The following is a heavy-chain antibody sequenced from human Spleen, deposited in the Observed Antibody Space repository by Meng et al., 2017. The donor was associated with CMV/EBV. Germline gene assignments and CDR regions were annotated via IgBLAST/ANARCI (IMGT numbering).Heavy chain of an antibody. CDR1: GFTFSSYA. CDR3: VTDQDRLGGI. D-gene: IGHD5-12*01. J-gene: IGHJ3*02. CDR2: ISYDGSIK. V-gene: IGHV3-30-3*01. Sequence: GGSLRLSCAASGFTFSSYAMHWVRQAPGKGLEWVAVISYDGSIKYYADSVKGRFTISRDNSKNTLYLQMNSLRAEDTAVYYCVTDQDRLGGIWGQGTMVTVSS.